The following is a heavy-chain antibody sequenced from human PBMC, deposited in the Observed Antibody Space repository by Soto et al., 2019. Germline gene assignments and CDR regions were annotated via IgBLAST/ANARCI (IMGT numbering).Heavy chain of an antibody. CDR1: GGSFSGYY. V-gene: IGHV4-34*01. D-gene: IGHD3-10*01. J-gene: IGHJ4*02. CDR2: INQSGST. Sequence: QVHLQQWGAGLLKPSETLSLTCAVYGGSFSGYYWSWIRQPPGKGLEWIGEINQSGSTNYTPSPKRRVSISVDTCKNQFSRELRSVTAADTAVYYCACVHPLFWFGELSGRPYYFAYWGQGTLVPVPS. CDR3: ACVHPLFWFGELSGRPYYFAY.